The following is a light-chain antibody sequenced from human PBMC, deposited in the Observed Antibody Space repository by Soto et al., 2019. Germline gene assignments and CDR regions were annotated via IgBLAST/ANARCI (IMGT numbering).Light chain of an antibody. Sequence: EIVLTQSPGTLSLSPGERATLSCRASQSVSSSFLSWYQQKPGQAHRLLIYGASSRATGIPDRFSGSGSGTDFTLTISRLEPEDSAVYYCQQHGSSPPYTFGQGTKLEIK. V-gene: IGKV3-20*01. J-gene: IGKJ2*01. CDR3: QQHGSSPPYT. CDR1: QSVSSSF. CDR2: GAS.